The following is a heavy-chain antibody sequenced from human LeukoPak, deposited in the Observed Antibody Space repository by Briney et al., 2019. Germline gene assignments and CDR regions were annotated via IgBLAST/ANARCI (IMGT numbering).Heavy chain of an antibody. D-gene: IGHD1-1*01. CDR2: IGIDIRNT. CDR1: GFPSIEYS. V-gene: IGHV3-48*01. Sequence: GGSLRLSCTDSGFPSIEYSMNWVRQAPGKGLEWISYIGIDIRNTKYTDSVRGRFTISADKAKNSLYLQMNSLRVEDTAVYYCARDHNYAFDNWGQGTLVSVAS. J-gene: IGHJ4*02. CDR3: ARDHNYAFDN.